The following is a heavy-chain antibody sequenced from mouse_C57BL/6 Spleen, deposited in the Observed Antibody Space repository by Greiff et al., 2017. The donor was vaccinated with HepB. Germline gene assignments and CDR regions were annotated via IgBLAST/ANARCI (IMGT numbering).Heavy chain of an antibody. V-gene: IGHV10-3*01. Sequence: VQLKESGGGLVQPKGSLKLSCAASGFTFNTYAMHWVRQAPGKGLEWVARIRSKSSNYATYYADSVKDRFTISRDDSQSMLYLQMNNLKTEDTAMYYCVREALSTVVATRGYFDYWGQGTTLTVSS. D-gene: IGHD1-1*01. J-gene: IGHJ2*01. CDR3: VREALSTVVATRGYFDY. CDR1: GFTFNTYA. CDR2: IRSKSSNYAT.